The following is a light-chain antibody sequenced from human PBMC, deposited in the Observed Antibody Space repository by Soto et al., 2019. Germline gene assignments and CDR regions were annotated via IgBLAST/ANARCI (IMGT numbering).Light chain of an antibody. J-gene: IGKJ2*01. CDR2: GAS. Sequence: EIVMTQSPATLSVSPGERATLSCRARQSVSSNLAWYQQKPGQAPRLLIYGASTRATGIPARFSGSGSGTEYTLTISSLQSEEFGVYYCQQYHNWLLYTFGQGTKLEIK. V-gene: IGKV3-15*01. CDR3: QQYHNWLLYT. CDR1: QSVSSN.